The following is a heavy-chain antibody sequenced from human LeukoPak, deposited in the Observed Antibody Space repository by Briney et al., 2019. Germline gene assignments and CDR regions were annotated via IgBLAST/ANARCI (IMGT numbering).Heavy chain of an antibody. Sequence: SETLSLTCAVYGGSFRGYYWSWIRQPPGKGLEWIGEINHRGSTNYNPSLKSRVTISVDTSKNQFSLKLSSVTAADTAVYYCASLSSGCGGDCYSSPIRYYYYMDVGGKGTTVTVSS. J-gene: IGHJ6*03. CDR3: ASLSSGCGGDCYSSPIRYYYYMDV. V-gene: IGHV4-34*01. CDR1: GGSFRGYY. D-gene: IGHD2-21*02. CDR2: INHRGST.